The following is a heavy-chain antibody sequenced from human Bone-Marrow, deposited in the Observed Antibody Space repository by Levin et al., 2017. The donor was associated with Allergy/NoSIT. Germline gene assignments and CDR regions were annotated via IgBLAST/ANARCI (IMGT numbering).Heavy chain of an antibody. CDR1: GFTFSSYA. CDR2: ISGSGGST. CDR3: AKDHRCSGGSCYPNWFDP. Sequence: GGSLRLSCAASGFTFSSYAMSWVRQAPGKGLEWVSAISGSGGSTYYADSVKGRFTISRDNSKNTLYLQMNSLRAEDTAVYYCAKDHRCSGGSCYPNWFDPWGQGTLVTVSS. V-gene: IGHV3-23*01. J-gene: IGHJ5*02. D-gene: IGHD2-15*01.